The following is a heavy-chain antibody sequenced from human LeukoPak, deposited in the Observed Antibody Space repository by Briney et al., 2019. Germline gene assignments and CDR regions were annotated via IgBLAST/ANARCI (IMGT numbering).Heavy chain of an antibody. J-gene: IGHJ6*03. CDR2: IIPIFGTA. CDR1: GGTFSSYA. D-gene: IGHD6-13*01. V-gene: IGHV1-69*06. CDR3: ARISGIAAAGPPHYYMDV. Sequence: ASVKVSCKASGGTFSSYAISWVRQAPGQGLEWMGGIIPIFGTANYAQKFQGRVTITADKSTSTAYMELSSLRSEDTAVYYCARISGIAAAGPPHYYMDVWGKGTTVTVSS.